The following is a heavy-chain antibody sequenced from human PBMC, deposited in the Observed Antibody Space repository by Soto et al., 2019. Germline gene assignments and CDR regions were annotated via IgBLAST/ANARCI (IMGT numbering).Heavy chain of an antibody. J-gene: IGHJ6*02. Sequence: PSQTHSLTCAISGDSVSSNSAAWNWIRQSPSRGLEWLGRTYYRSKWYNDYAVSVKSRITINPDTSKNQFSLQLNSVTPEDTAVYYCARXVHSSSSFSYYYYGMDVWGQGTTVTVSS. D-gene: IGHD6-6*01. V-gene: IGHV6-1*01. CDR3: ARXVHSSSSFSYYYYGMDV. CDR1: GDSVSSNSAA. CDR2: TYYRSKWYN.